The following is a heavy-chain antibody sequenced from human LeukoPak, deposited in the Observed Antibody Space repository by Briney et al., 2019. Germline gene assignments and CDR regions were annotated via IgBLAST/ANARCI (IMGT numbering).Heavy chain of an antibody. CDR1: GYTFTGYY. Sequence: ASVKVSCKASGYTFTGYYMHWVRQAPGQGLEWMGWINPNSGGTNYAQKFQGRVTMTRDTSISTAYMELSGLRSDDTAVYYCASEMVRGASYYFDYWGQGTLVTVPS. CDR2: INPNSGGT. J-gene: IGHJ4*02. V-gene: IGHV1-2*02. D-gene: IGHD3-10*01. CDR3: ASEMVRGASYYFDY.